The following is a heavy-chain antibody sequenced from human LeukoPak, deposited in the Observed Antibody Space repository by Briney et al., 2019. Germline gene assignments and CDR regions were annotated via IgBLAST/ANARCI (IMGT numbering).Heavy chain of an antibody. Sequence: SECLSLTCTVSGGSISSYYWGWVRQPPGKGLEWIGYIYYSGSTYYNPSLKSRVTISVHTSKNQFSLKLSSVTAADTAVYYCARVECYASGSYSHDYWSQGTLVTVSS. V-gene: IGHV4-59*08. J-gene: IGHJ4*02. CDR1: GGSISSYY. CDR2: IYYSGST. D-gene: IGHD3-10*01. CDR3: ARVECYASGSYSHDY.